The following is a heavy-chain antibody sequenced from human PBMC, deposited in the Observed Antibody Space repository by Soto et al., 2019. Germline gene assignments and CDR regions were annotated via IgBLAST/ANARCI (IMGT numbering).Heavy chain of an antibody. CDR2: FIPIFVSA. CDR3: ERGVPRNPGFFGGYDL. J-gene: IGHJ4*02. D-gene: IGHD3-16*01. Sequence: QLHLVQSGAEVKKAGSSVKVSCKASGGTVSSYAITWVRQAPGKGLEWMGVFIPIFVSAHYAPKFQGRITIPGNKPRDTPKRVLGAHTSEDPAFYYCERGVPRNPGFFGGYDLWGRGPQVTVPS. CDR1: GGTVSSYA. V-gene: IGHV1-69*06.